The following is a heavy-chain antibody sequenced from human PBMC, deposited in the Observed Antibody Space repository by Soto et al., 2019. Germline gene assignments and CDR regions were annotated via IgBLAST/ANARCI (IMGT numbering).Heavy chain of an antibody. J-gene: IGHJ3*02. CDR1: GGSISSYY. CDR2: IYYSGST. V-gene: IGHV4-59*01. CDR3: ASVIYCSSTSCPSTFDAFDI. D-gene: IGHD2-2*01. Sequence: QVQLQESGPGLVKPSETLSLTCTVSGGSISSYYWSWIRQPPGKGLEWIGYIYYSGSTNYNPSLKSRVTISVDTSKNQFSLKLSSVTAADTAVYYCASVIYCSSTSCPSTFDAFDIWGQGTMVTVSS.